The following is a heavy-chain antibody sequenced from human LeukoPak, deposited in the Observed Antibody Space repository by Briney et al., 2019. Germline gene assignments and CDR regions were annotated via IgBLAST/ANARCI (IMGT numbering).Heavy chain of an antibody. V-gene: IGHV4-30-2*01. CDR1: GGSISSGGYS. J-gene: IGHJ4*02. Sequence: SETLSLTCAVSGGSISSGGYSWSWIRQPPGKGLEWIGYIYHSGSTYYNPSLKSRVTISVDRSKNQFSLKLSSVTVADTAVYYCARGVGGYSGYDLYYFDYWGQGTLVTVSS. CDR3: ARGVGGYSGYDLYYFDY. CDR2: IYHSGST. D-gene: IGHD5-12*01.